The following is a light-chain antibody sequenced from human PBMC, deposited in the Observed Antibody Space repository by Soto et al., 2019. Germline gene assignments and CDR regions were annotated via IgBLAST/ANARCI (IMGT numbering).Light chain of an antibody. V-gene: IGKV1-5*03. J-gene: IGKJ1*01. CDR2: KAS. CDR1: QTISSW. Sequence: DIQMTQSPSTLSGSVGDRVTITCRASQTISSWLAWYQQKPGKAPKLLIYKASSLESGVPSRFSGGGSGTEFTLTISSLQPDDFATYYCQQYNSHRRTFGQGTKVDIK. CDR3: QQYNSHRRT.